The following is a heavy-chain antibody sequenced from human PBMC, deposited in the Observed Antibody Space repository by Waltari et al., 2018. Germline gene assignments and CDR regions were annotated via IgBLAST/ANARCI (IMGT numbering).Heavy chain of an antibody. V-gene: IGHV4-39*07. J-gene: IGHJ4*02. D-gene: IGHD3-22*01. CDR3: ARDPIYDSSGYGGY. CDR2: IYYSGST. Sequence: QLQLQESGPGLVKPSETLSLTCTVSGGSISSSSYYWGWIRQPPGKGLEWMGSIYYSGSTSYNPSLKSRVTISVDTSKNQFSLKLSSVTAADTAVYYCARDPIYDSSGYGGYWGQGTLVTVSS. CDR1: GGSISSSSYY.